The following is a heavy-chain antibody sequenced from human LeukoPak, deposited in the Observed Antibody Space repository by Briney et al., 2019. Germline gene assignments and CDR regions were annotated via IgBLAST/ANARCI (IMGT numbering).Heavy chain of an antibody. Sequence: ASVKVSCKASGYTFTSYGISWVRQAPGQGLEWMGWISAYNGNTNYAQKLQGRVTITADESTSTAYMELSSLRSEDTAVYYCARADIVVVVALNYYYGMDVWGQGTTVTVSS. CDR1: GYTFTSYG. CDR3: ARADIVVVVALNYYYGMDV. CDR2: ISAYNGNT. J-gene: IGHJ6*02. D-gene: IGHD2-15*01. V-gene: IGHV1-18*01.